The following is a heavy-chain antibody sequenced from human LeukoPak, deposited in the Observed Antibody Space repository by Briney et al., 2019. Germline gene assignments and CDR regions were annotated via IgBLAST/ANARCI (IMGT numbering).Heavy chain of an antibody. CDR3: ARDLSGWELQEY. V-gene: IGHV3-7*01. CDR1: GFTFSSYW. Sequence: GGSLRLSCAASGFTFSSYWMSWVRQAPGKGLEWVANIKQDGSEKYYVDSVKGRFTISRDNAKNSLFLQKNSLRAEDTAVYYCARDLSGWELQEYWGQGTLVTVSS. CDR2: IKQDGSEK. J-gene: IGHJ4*02. D-gene: IGHD1-26*01.